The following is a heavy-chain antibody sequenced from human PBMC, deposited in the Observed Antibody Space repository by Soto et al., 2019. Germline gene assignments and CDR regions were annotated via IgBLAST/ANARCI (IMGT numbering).Heavy chain of an antibody. Sequence: GGSLRLSCAASGFTFSSYAMCWVRQAPGKGLEWVSSISVRGDRTFYADSVKGRFTSSRDNSRNTLHLQMNRLRAADTAVYYCANDGDSITRNQPWDYWGKQTLVTVSS. CDR2: ISVRGDRT. CDR1: GFTFSSYA. J-gene: IGHJ4*02. CDR3: ANDGDSITRNQPWDY. V-gene: IGHV3-23*01. D-gene: IGHD3-3*01.